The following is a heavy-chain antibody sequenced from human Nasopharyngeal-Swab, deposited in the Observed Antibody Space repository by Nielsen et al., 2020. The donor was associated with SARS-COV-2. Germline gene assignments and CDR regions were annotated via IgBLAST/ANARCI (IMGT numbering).Heavy chain of an antibody. CDR3: ARGPGDGMDV. V-gene: IGHV3-30-3*01. J-gene: IGHJ6*02. D-gene: IGHD3-10*01. CDR2: ISYDGGNK. Sequence: VRQAPGKGLEWVAVISYDGGNKYYADSVKGRFTISRDNSKNTLYLQMNSLRAEDTAVYYCARGPGDGMDVWGQGTTVPSP.